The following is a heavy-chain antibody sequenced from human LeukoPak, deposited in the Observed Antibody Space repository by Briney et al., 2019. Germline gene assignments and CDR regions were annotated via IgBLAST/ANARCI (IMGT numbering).Heavy chain of an antibody. Sequence: GGSPRLSCAASGFTFTYSAMTWVRQAPGKGLEWVSTVSGSGGNTYYADSVKGRFTISRGNSENTVSLQMNSLRAQDTAVYYCAKSLAVPGSPDQWGQGTLVTVSS. D-gene: IGHD6-19*01. CDR2: VSGSGGNT. V-gene: IGHV3-23*01. J-gene: IGHJ4*02. CDR1: GFTFTYSA. CDR3: AKSLAVPGSPDQ.